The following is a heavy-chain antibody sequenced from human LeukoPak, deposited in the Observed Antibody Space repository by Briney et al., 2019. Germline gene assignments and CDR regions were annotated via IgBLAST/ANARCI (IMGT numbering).Heavy chain of an antibody. D-gene: IGHD2-21*01. CDR1: GYSFTSYW. CDR3: ASLLAYCGGDCSDDAFDI. CDR2: IYPGDSDT. V-gene: IGHV5-51*01. J-gene: IGHJ3*02. Sequence: GEFLKISCKGSGYSFTSYWIGWVRQMPGKGLEWMGIIYPGDSDTRYSPSFQGQVTISADKSISTAYLQWSSLKASDTAMYYCASLLAYCGGDCSDDAFDIWGQGTMVTVSS.